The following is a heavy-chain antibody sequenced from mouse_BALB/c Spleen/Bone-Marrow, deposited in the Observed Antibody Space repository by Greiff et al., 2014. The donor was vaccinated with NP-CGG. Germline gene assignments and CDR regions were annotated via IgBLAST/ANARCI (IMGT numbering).Heavy chain of an antibody. CDR2: ILPGTGST. Sequence: LQESGAELMKPGASVKISCKATGYTFSHYWIEWVKQRPGHGLEWIGEILPGTGSTKYNEKFKGKATITADTSSSTAYMQLSSLTSEDSAVYYCTRSLRRYFDYWGQGTTLTVSS. J-gene: IGHJ2*01. CDR1: GYTFSHYW. D-gene: IGHD1-2*01. CDR3: TRSLRRYFDY. V-gene: IGHV1-9*01.